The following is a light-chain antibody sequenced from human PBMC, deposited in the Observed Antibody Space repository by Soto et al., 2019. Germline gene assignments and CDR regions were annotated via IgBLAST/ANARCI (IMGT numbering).Light chain of an antibody. CDR2: DAS. V-gene: IGKV3-15*01. CDR3: QQYNNWPPLT. Sequence: ETVMTQSPATLSVSPGDRATLSCGASQSVGSKLAWYQKKPGQAPSLLIYDASTRATGISARFSGSGSGTEFTLTISSLQSEDFAVYYSQQYNNWPPLTFGGGTKVEIK. CDR1: QSVGSK. J-gene: IGKJ4*01.